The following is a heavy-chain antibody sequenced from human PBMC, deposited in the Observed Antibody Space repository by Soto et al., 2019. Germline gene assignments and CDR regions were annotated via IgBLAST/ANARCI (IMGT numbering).Heavy chain of an antibody. J-gene: IGHJ4*02. V-gene: IGHV3-30*03. CDR1: GFTFSSYG. D-gene: IGHD1-26*01. CDR3: AESRVGRRWYEGDS. Sequence: QVQLVESGGGVVQPGRSLRLSCAASGFTFSSYGMHWVRQAPGKGLEWLAVISYDGTIQYYADSIKGRFTISRDNSKDTLFLPMNSLGPGETAVVFCAESRVGRRWYEGDSWGQGTLVTVSS. CDR2: ISYDGTIQ.